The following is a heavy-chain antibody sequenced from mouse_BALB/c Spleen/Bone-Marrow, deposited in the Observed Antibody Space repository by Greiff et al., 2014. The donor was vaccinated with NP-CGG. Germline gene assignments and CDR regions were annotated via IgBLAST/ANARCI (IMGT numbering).Heavy chain of an antibody. Sequence: QVQLQQPGAEPARPGASVKLSCKASGYTFTSYWMQWVKQRPGQGLEWIGAIYPGDGDTRYTQKFKGKATLTADKSSSTAYMQLSSLASEDSAVYYCARGGNYAGYYFDYWGQGTTLTVSS. CDR3: ARGGNYAGYYFDY. CDR2: IYPGDGDT. CDR1: GYTFTSYW. J-gene: IGHJ2*01. D-gene: IGHD2-1*01. V-gene: IGHV1-87*01.